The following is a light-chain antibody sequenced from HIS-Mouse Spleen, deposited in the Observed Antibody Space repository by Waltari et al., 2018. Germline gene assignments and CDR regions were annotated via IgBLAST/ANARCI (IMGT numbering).Light chain of an antibody. CDR1: QGISSY. CDR3: QQANSFPPFT. J-gene: IGKJ3*01. CDR2: AAS. V-gene: IGKV1-8*01. Sequence: AIRMTQSPSSLSASTGDRVTITCRASQGISSYLAWYQQKPGKAPKLLIYAASTLQSGVPSRFSGSGSGTDFTLTISCLQSEDFATYYCQQANSFPPFTFGPGTKVDIK.